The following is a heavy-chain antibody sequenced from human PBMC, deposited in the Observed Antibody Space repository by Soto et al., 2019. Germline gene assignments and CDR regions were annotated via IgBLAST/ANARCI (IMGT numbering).Heavy chain of an antibody. CDR2: INRMDGST. CDR1: GFTFSSFA. J-gene: IGHJ4*02. Sequence: EVQLLESGGGSIQPGGSLRLSCVASGFTFSSFAMSWVRQAPGKGLEWVSSINRMDGSTYYADSVKGRLTISRDNSNNTLYLQMNGLRAEDTALYYCAKNYYFDNWGQGTLLTVSS. CDR3: AKNYYFDN. V-gene: IGHV3-23*01.